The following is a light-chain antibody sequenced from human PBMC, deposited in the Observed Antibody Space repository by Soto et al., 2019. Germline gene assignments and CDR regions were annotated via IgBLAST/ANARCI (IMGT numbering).Light chain of an antibody. V-gene: IGKV1-9*01. CDR2: AAS. CDR3: QQLDSYPIT. Sequence: IQLTPSPSPLSASVGDRVTITCRASQGISSYLAWYQQKPGKAPKLLIYAASTLRSGVPSRFSGSGSGTDFTLTISSLQPEDFATYYCQQLDSYPITFGQGTRLEIK. J-gene: IGKJ5*01. CDR1: QGISSY.